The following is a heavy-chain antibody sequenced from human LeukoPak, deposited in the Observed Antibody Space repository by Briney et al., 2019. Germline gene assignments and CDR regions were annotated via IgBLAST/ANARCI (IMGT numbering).Heavy chain of an antibody. CDR2: INHSGST. CDR1: GGSFSGYY. CDR3: AREDDSSGYYYVGAFDI. Sequence: PSETLSLTCAVYGGSFSGYYWSWIRQPPGKGLEWIGEINHSGSTNYNPSLKSRVTISVDTSKNQFSLKLSSVTAADTAVYYCAREDDSSGYYYVGAFDIWGQGTMVTVSS. D-gene: IGHD3-22*01. V-gene: IGHV4-34*01. J-gene: IGHJ3*02.